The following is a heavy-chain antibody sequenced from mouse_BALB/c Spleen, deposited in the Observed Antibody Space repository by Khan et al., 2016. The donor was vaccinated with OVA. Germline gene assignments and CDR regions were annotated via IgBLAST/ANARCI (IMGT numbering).Heavy chain of an antibody. J-gene: IGHJ2*01. CDR3: ATYYYGSSRYFDY. V-gene: IGHV14-3*02. CDR1: GCKIKDTY. D-gene: IGHD1-1*01. CDR2: IDPANGNT. Sequence: VQLQQSGAEVVKPGASVKLSCTASGCKIKDTYMHWVKQRPEQGLEWIGRIDPANGNTKYDPKFQGKATLSEDTSSNTAYLQLSRLTSEDTAVYYCATYYYGSSRYFDYWGQGTTLTVSS.